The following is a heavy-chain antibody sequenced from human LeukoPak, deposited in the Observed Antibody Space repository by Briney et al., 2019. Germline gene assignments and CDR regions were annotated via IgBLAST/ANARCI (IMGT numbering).Heavy chain of an antibody. CDR3: ARDLRDDSSGYST. CDR1: GFTVSSNY. CDR2: IYSGGST. V-gene: IGHV3-66*01. J-gene: IGHJ5*02. Sequence: GGSLRLSCAASGFTVSSNYMSWVRQAPGKGLEWVSVIYSGGSTYYADSVKGRFTISRDNSKNTLYLQMNSLRAEDTAVYYCARDLRDDSSGYSTWGQGTLVTVSS. D-gene: IGHD3-22*01.